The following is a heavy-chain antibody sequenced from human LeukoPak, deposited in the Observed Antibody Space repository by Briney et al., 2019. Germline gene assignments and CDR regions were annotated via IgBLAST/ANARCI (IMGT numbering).Heavy chain of an antibody. CDR3: ARYGGYCTGSVCSYYFDY. J-gene: IGHJ4*02. D-gene: IGHD2-8*02. Sequence: PSETLSLTCTVSGGSISSSSYYWGWIRQPPGKGLEWIGSIYYSGSTYYNPSLKSRVTLSVDTSKNQFSLKLSSVTAADTAVYYCARYGGYCTGSVCSYYFDYWGQGTLVTVSS. V-gene: IGHV4-39*01. CDR1: GGSISSSSYY. CDR2: IYYSGST.